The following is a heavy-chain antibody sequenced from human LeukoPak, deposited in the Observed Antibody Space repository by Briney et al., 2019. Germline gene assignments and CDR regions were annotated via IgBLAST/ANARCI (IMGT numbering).Heavy chain of an antibody. V-gene: IGHV4-59*01. CDR3: ARWRAAYCSSTSCYEYGMDV. CDR1: GGSFSGYY. D-gene: IGHD2-2*01. Sequence: SETLSLTCAVYGGSFSGYYWSWIRQPPGKGLEWIGYIYYSGSTNYNPSLKSRVTISVDTSKNQFSLKLSSVTAADTAVYYCARWRAAYCSSTSCYEYGMDVWGQGTTVTVSS. J-gene: IGHJ6*02. CDR2: IYYSGST.